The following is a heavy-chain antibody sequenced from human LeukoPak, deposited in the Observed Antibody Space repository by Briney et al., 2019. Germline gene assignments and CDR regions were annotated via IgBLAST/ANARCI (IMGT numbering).Heavy chain of an antibody. CDR1: GFTFGGYG. CDR3: KRYNNDHFAY. V-gene: IGHV3-33*03. J-gene: IGHJ4*02. Sequence: GRSLRLSCAGSGFTFGGYGMHWFRQTPGKGLEWVAVIAYDGSRAFYADSGNGRFTNTRDNSKNTMSVHMDELRAEHTAVYYCKRYNNDHFAYGGERTLVTVSS. CDR2: IAYDGSRA. D-gene: IGHD1-14*01.